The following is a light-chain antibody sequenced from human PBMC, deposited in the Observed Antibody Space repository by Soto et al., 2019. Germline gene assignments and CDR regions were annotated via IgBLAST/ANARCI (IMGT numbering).Light chain of an antibody. V-gene: IGKV4-1*01. J-gene: IGKJ1*01. Sequence: DIVMMKSPQSPAVSLGDRATINCKSTQSLLYSSNNKNYLGWYQRKPGQPPKLLIHWESIRESGVTDRFSGSGSGKDFTITISSLQNEDVEVYYCQKYYSPPWTCG. CDR1: QSLLYSSNNKNY. CDR3: QKYYSPPWT. CDR2: WES.